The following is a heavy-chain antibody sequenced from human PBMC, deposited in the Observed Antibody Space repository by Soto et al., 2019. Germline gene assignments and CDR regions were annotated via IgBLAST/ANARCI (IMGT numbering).Heavy chain of an antibody. CDR1: GFTFSTYN. J-gene: IGHJ4*02. D-gene: IGHD5-12*01. CDR2: ISSTSVYM. Sequence: EVPLVESGGGLVKPGGSLRLSCAASGFTFSTYNMNWVRQAPGKGLEWVASISSTSVYMYYANSLKGRFTISRANAKSSLYLQVNSLRAEDTAVYYCARGWLRDSWMYWGQGTLVTVSS. CDR3: ARGWLRDSWMY. V-gene: IGHV3-21*01.